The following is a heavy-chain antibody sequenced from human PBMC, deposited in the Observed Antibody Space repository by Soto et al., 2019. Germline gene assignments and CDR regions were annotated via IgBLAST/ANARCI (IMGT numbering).Heavy chain of an antibody. CDR1: GDSVSSNSAA. D-gene: IGHD1-26*01. J-gene: IGHJ6*02. V-gene: IGHV6-1*01. CDR3: ARDPHTDSGSADRVFYGMDV. Sequence: QVQLQQSGPGLVKPSQTLSLTCAISGDSVSSNSAAWNWIRQSPSRGLEWLGRTYYRSKWYNDYAVSVKSRITINPDTSKNQFSLQLNSVTPEDTAVYYCARDPHTDSGSADRVFYGMDVWGQGTTVTVSS. CDR2: TYYRSKWYN.